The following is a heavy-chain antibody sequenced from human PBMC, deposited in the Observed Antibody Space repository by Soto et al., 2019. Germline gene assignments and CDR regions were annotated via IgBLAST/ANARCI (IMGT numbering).Heavy chain of an antibody. CDR2: IYYSGST. V-gene: IGHV4-61*01. CDR3: ARDDRNYHYYYGMDV. CDR1: GGSVSSGSYY. D-gene: IGHD3-16*02. J-gene: IGHJ6*02. Sequence: QVQLQESGPGLVKPSETLSLTCTVSGGSVSSGSYYWSWIRQPPGKGLEWIGYIYYSGSTNYNPSLKSRVTISVDTSKNQFSLKLSSVTAAETAVYYCARDDRNYHYYYGMDVWGQGTTVTVSS.